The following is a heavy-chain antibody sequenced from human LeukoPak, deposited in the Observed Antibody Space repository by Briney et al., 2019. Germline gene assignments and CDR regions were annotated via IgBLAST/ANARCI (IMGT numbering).Heavy chain of an antibody. CDR3: ATTGDLRY. CDR1: GGSFSGYY. Sequence: SETLSLTCAVYGGSFSGYYWSWIRQPPGKGLEWIGEINHSGSTNYNPSLKSRVTISVDTSKNQFSLKLSSVTAADTAVYYCATTGDLRYWGRGTLVTVSS. D-gene: IGHD7-27*01. CDR2: INHSGST. J-gene: IGHJ4*02. V-gene: IGHV4-34*01.